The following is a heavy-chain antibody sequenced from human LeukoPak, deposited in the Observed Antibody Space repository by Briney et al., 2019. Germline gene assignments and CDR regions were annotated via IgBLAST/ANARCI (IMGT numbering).Heavy chain of an antibody. V-gene: IGHV3-23*01. CDR3: AKNGVWGSYIFDH. D-gene: IGHD3-16*01. CDR2: ISGSGGST. CDR1: GFTFINYA. J-gene: IGHJ4*02. Sequence: GGSLRLSCAASGFTFINYAMSWVRQAPGKWLEWVSAISGSGGSTYYADSVKGRFTISRDKSKNTLYLQMNSLRAEDTAVYYCAKNGVWGSYIFDHWGQGTLATVSS.